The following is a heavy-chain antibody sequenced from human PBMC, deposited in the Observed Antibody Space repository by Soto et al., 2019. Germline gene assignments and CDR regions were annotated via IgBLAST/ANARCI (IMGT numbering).Heavy chain of an antibody. D-gene: IGHD4-4*01. CDR2: INAGNGNT. J-gene: IGHJ6*03. V-gene: IGHV1-3*01. CDR3: ASTLPTVTTYYYYYMDV. CDR1: GYTFTSYA. Sequence: ASVKVSCKASGYTFTSYAMHWVRQAPGQRLEWMGWINAGNGNTKYSQKFQGRVTITRDTSASTAYMELSSLRSEDTAVYYCASTLPTVTTYYYYYMDVWGKGTTVTVSS.